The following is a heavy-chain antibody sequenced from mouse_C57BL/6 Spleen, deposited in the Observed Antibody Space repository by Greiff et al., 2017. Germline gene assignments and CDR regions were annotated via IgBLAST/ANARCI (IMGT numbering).Heavy chain of an antibody. CDR3: ARRTLYYGNYEVFYYAMDY. V-gene: IGHV5-17*01. Sequence: EVQVVESGGGLVTPGGSLKLSCAASGFTFSDSGMHWVRQAPEKGLEWVAYISSGSSTIYYADTVKGRFTISRDNAKNTLFLQMTRRRSEDTAMYYCARRTLYYGNYEVFYYAMDYWGQGTSVTVSS. CDR2: ISSGSSTI. J-gene: IGHJ4*01. D-gene: IGHD2-1*01. CDR1: GFTFSDSG.